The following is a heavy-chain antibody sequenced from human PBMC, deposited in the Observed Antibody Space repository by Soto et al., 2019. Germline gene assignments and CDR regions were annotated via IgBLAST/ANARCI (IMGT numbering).Heavy chain of an antibody. V-gene: IGHV4-39*01. CDR3: ARNQPQRYCSGGTCRPAYGMDV. D-gene: IGHD2-15*01. CDR1: GGSISSDSFY. CDR2: IYYSGDT. Sequence: SVTLSLTCTVSGGSISSDSFYWAWIRQPPGKGLEWIGIIYYSGDTYYNPSLAGRLTMSVDTSNQFSLTLRSVTAADTALYYCARNQPQRYCSGGTCRPAYGMDVWGQGTTVTVSS. J-gene: IGHJ6*02.